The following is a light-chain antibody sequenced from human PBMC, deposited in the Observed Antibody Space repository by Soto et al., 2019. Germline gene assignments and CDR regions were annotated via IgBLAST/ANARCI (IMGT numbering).Light chain of an antibody. V-gene: IGKV1-39*01. Sequence: DIQMTQSPSSLSASVGDRVTITCRASQSISSYLNWYQQKPGKAPNLLIYAASNLQSGVPSRFSGSGSGTDFTLTISSLQPEDIATYYCQQSYSTPLTFGGGTKVDIK. CDR1: QSISSY. CDR3: QQSYSTPLT. CDR2: AAS. J-gene: IGKJ4*01.